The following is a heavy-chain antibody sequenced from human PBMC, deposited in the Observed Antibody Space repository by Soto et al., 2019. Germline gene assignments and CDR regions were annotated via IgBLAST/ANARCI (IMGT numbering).Heavy chain of an antibody. CDR1: GGYITSRDW. V-gene: IGHV4-4*02. Sequence: QVQLQESGPGLVVPSGTLSLNCAVFGGYITSRDWGSWVRQPPGGGLGWIGEVHHSGTTNYNPSLKSRLTMSIDASNNRFSLKLTSVTAGDTAVYYCARRYHGDYGAFLGDNWGQGTLVTVSS. CDR3: ARRYHGDYGAFLGDN. J-gene: IGHJ1*01. CDR2: VHHSGTT. D-gene: IGHD4-17*01.